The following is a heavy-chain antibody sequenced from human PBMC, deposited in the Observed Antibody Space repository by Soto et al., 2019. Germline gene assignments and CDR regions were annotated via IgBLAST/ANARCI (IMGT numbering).Heavy chain of an antibody. V-gene: IGHV5-10-1*01. CDR1: GYSFTSYW. CDR3: ARVVGATYYFDY. CDR2: IDPSDSYT. Sequence: PGVSLKISCKGSGYSFTSYWISWVRQMPGKGLEWMGRIDPSDSYTNYSPSFQGHVTISADKSISTAYLQWSSLEASDTAMYYCARVVGATYYFDYWGQGTLVTVSS. D-gene: IGHD1-26*01. J-gene: IGHJ4*02.